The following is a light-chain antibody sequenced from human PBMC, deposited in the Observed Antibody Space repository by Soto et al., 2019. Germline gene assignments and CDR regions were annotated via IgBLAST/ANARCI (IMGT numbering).Light chain of an antibody. Sequence: QSVLTQPPSASGSPGQSVTISCTGTSSDVCNYNFVSWFQQHPGKAPKLMIYEVNKRPSGVPARFSGSKSGNTASLTVSGLQAEDEADYYCCSYAGGFYVFGSGTKVTVL. V-gene: IGLV2-8*01. CDR2: EVN. CDR3: CSYAGGFYV. J-gene: IGLJ1*01. CDR1: SSDVCNYNF.